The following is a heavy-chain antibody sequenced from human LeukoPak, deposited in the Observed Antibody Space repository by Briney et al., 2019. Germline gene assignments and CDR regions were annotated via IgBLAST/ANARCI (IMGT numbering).Heavy chain of an antibody. D-gene: IGHD5-18*01. Sequence: GGSLRLSCAGSGFTFSSFEMNWVRQAPGKGLEWLSYISRGGTTTNYADSVKGRFTISRDNAKNSLFLQMNSLRAEDTAVYYCARDGYSYGMVFDYWGQGTLVTVSS. CDR1: GFTFSSFE. CDR3: ARDGYSYGMVFDY. J-gene: IGHJ4*02. CDR2: ISRGGTTT. V-gene: IGHV3-48*03.